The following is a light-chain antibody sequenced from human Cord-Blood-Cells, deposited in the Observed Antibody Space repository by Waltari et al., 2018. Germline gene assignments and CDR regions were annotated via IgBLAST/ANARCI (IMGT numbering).Light chain of an antibody. Sequence: IVMTQSPGTLCLSPGERTTLSCRASQSVSTTYLAWYQQKPGQAPRLLIYGASSRATGIPDRFSGSGSGTDFTLTISRLGPENFAVYYCQQYGSSPRTFGQGTKVEIK. CDR3: QQYGSSPRT. V-gene: IGKV3-20*01. CDR1: QSVSTTY. J-gene: IGKJ1*01. CDR2: GAS.